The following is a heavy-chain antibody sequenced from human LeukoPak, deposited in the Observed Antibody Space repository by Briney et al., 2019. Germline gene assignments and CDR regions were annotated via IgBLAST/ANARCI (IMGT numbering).Heavy chain of an antibody. J-gene: IGHJ4*02. Sequence: SETLSLTCAVSGGSINGYYWNWIRQSLGKGLAWIGYISYSGSTNYNPSFKSRVTISVDTSKNEFSLKLRSVTAADTAVYYCARSRGSGSYFESWGQGTLVTVSS. V-gene: IGHV4-59*01. CDR3: ARSRGSGSYFES. D-gene: IGHD3-10*01. CDR1: GGSINGYY. CDR2: ISYSGST.